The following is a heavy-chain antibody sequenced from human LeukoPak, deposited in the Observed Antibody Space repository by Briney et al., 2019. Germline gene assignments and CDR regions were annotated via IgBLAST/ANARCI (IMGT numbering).Heavy chain of an antibody. J-gene: IGHJ6*03. V-gene: IGHV1-69*05. CDR1: GGTFSSYA. CDR3: ASSPHRSVPAAIRVYYYYMDV. CDR2: IIPIFGTA. D-gene: IGHD2-2*01. Sequence: ASVKVSCKASGGTFSSYAISWVRQAPGQGLEWMGGIIPIFGTANYAQKFQGRVTITTDESTSTAYMELSSLRSEDTAEYYCASSPHRSVPAAIRVYYYYMDVWGKGTTVTVSS.